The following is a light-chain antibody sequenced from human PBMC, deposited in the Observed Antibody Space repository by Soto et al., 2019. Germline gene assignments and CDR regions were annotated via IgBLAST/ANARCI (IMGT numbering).Light chain of an antibody. CDR3: CSYAGISTFYV. V-gene: IGLV2-23*01. J-gene: IGLJ1*01. CDR2: EGT. Sequence: QSVLTQPASVSRSPGQSITISCTGISSDVGNYNLVSWYQHHPGKAPKVMIYEGTKRPSGVSNRFSGSKSGNTASLTISGLQPEDEADYYCCSYAGISTFYVFGTGTKVTVL. CDR1: SSDVGNYNL.